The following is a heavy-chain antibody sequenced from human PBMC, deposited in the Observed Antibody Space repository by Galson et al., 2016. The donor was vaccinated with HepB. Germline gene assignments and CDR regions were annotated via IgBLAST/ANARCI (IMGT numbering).Heavy chain of an antibody. V-gene: IGHV3-33*08. J-gene: IGHJ6*02. CDR3: ARDRGLLHYYYGMDV. D-gene: IGHD4-17*01. CDR2: ISYDGNNR. CDR1: GFTFNNYG. Sequence: SLRLSCATSGFTFNNYGINWVRQAPGKGLEWVAVISYDGNNRHYADAVKGRFTISRDSSTNTVYLQMNSLRADDTAVYFCARDRGLLHYYYGMDVGGQGTTGTVSS.